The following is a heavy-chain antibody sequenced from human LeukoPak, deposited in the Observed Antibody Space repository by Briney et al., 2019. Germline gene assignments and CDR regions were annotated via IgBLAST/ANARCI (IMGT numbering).Heavy chain of an antibody. D-gene: IGHD2-2*01. V-gene: IGHV4-38-2*02. CDR1: GYSISSGYY. J-gene: IGHJ5*02. CDR3: ARDEGGGSTSP. Sequence: PSETLSLTCTVSGYSISSGYYWGWIRQPPGKGLEWIGSIYHSGSTYYNPSLKSRVTISVDTSKNQFSLKLSSVTAADTAVYYCARDEGGGSTSPWGQGTLVTVSS. CDR2: IYHSGST.